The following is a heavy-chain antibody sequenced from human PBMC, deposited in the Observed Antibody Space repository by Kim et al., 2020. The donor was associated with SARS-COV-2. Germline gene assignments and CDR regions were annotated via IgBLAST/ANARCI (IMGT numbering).Heavy chain of an antibody. V-gene: IGHV4-4*07. D-gene: IGHD6-19*01. J-gene: IGHJ5*02. Sequence: SETLSLTCTVSGGSISSYYWSWIRQPAGKGLEWIGRIYTSGSTNYNPSLKSRVTMSVDTSKNQFSLKLSSVTAADTAVYYCARVNPPGIVVAGYTVNWFDAWGQGTLVTVSS. CDR2: IYTSGST. CDR3: ARVNPPGIVVAGYTVNWFDA. CDR1: GGSISSYY.